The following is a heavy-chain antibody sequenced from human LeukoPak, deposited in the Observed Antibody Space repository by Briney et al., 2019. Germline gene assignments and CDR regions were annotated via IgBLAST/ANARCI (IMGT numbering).Heavy chain of an antibody. V-gene: IGHV1-18*01. CDR3: ARAYDILTGPSAFDI. Sequence: SVKVSCKASGYTFTSYGISWVRQAPGQGLEWMGWISAYNGNTNYAQKLQGRVTMTTDTSTSTAYMELRSLRSDDTAVYYCARAYDILTGPSAFDIWGQGTMVTVFS. D-gene: IGHD3-9*01. CDR1: GYTFTSYG. J-gene: IGHJ3*02. CDR2: ISAYNGNT.